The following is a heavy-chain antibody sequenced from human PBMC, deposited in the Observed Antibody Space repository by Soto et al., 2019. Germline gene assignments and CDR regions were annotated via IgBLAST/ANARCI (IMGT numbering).Heavy chain of an antibody. CDR3: VSAAKWELLFDY. CDR2: IYYTEGT. CDR1: GGSISSSNYY. Sequence: SESLSLTCTVSGGSISSSNYYWAWIRQPPGKGLEWIGNIYYTEGTYYNPSLKSRVTISVDTSENQVSLKLFSVTAADTALYYCVSAAKWELLFDYWGQGIQVTVSS. D-gene: IGHD1-26*01. J-gene: IGHJ4*02. V-gene: IGHV4-39*01.